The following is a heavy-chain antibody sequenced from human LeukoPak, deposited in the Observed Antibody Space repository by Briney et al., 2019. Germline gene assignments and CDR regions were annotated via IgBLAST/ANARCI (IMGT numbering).Heavy chain of an antibody. V-gene: IGHV3-74*01. CDR3: SREGSATSFDY. Sequence: GGSLRLSCAASGFTFSSYWMHWVRQAPGKGLAWVSRINSDVSSTSYADSVKGRFTISRDNAKNTLYLQMNSLRAEDTAVYYCSREGSATSFDYWGQGTLVTVSS. D-gene: IGHD1-7*01. CDR1: GFTFSSYW. CDR2: INSDVSST. J-gene: IGHJ4*02.